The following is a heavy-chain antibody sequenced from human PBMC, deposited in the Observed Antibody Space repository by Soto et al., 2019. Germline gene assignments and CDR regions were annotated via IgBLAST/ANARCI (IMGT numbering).Heavy chain of an antibody. V-gene: IGHV4-34*01. Sequence: PSETLSLTCAVYGGSFSGYYWSWIRQPPGKGLEWIGEINHSGSTNYNPSLKSRVTISVDTSKNQFSLKLSSVTAAGTAVYYCARGGVGAAAGIDAFDIWGQGTMVTVSS. CDR1: GGSFSGYY. D-gene: IGHD6-13*01. J-gene: IGHJ3*02. CDR2: INHSGST. CDR3: ARGGVGAAAGIDAFDI.